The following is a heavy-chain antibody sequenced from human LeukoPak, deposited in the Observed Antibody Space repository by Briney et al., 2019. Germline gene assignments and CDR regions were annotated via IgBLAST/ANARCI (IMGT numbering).Heavy chain of an antibody. CDR3: AKDASYSSSWYGLDY. CDR1: GFTLSSYD. J-gene: IGHJ4*02. D-gene: IGHD6-13*01. CDR2: IIGSGGTT. Sequence: GGSLRLSCAASGFTLSSYDMNWIRQAPGKGLEWVSSIIGSGGTTYYADSVKGRFTVSRDNPKNTLYLQMHSLRVEDTAVYYCAKDASYSSSWYGLDYWGQGTLVTVSS. V-gene: IGHV3-23*01.